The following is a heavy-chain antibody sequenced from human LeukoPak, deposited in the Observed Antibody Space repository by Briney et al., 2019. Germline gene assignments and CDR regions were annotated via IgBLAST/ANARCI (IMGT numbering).Heavy chain of an antibody. CDR1: GFTFSRYG. CDR3: ARDRGVSYFDY. D-gene: IGHD5/OR15-5a*01. Sequence: PGRSLRLSCAASGFTFSRYGMHWVPQAPGKGLEGVAVIWFDGSNKYYADSVKGRFTISKDNSKNTLYLQMNSLRAEDTAVYYCARDRGVSYFDYWGQGTLVTVSS. V-gene: IGHV3-33*01. CDR2: IWFDGSNK. J-gene: IGHJ4*02.